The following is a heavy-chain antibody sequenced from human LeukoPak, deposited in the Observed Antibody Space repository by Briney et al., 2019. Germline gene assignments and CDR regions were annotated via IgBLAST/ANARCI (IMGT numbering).Heavy chain of an antibody. CDR2: IIPIFGTA. CDR3: ARDLDPTGTTQ. D-gene: IGHD1-1*01. V-gene: IGHV1-69*13. Sequence: GASVKVSCKASGYTFTGYYIHWVRQAPGQGLEWMGGIIPIFGTANYAQKFQGRVTITADESTSTAYMELSSLRSEDTAVYYCARDLDPTGTTQWGQGTLVTVSS. CDR1: GYTFTGYY. J-gene: IGHJ4*02.